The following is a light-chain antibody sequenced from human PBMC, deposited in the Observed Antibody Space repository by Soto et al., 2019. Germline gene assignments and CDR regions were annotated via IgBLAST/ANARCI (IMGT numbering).Light chain of an antibody. J-gene: IGKJ2*01. V-gene: IGKV1-39*01. CDR2: AAS. CDR3: QQSYSTPYT. Sequence: DIQMTQSPSSLSASVEDRVTITCRASQSISNYLNWYQRKPGKAPKLLIYAASSLQSGVPSRFSGSGSGTDFTLTISSLQPEDFATYYCQQSYSTPYTFGQGTKLEIK. CDR1: QSISNY.